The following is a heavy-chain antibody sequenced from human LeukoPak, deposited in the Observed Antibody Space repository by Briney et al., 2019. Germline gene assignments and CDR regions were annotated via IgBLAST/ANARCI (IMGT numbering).Heavy chain of an antibody. V-gene: IGHV3-53*05. CDR1: GFTVSSNY. D-gene: IGHD2-2*01. CDR2: IYSGGST. CDR3: ARDGSRYCSSTSCIPHY. J-gene: IGHJ4*02. Sequence: PGGSLRLSCAASGFTVSSNYMSWVRQAPGKGLEWVSVIYSGGSTYYADSVKGRFTISRDNSKNTLYLQMNSLRAEDTAVYYCARDGSRYCSSTSCIPHYWGQGTLVTVSS.